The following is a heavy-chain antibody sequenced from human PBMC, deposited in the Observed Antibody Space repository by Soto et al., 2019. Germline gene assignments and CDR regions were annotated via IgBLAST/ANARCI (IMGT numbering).Heavy chain of an antibody. V-gene: IGHV3-30*18. CDR2: ISYDGSNK. J-gene: IGHJ4*02. CDR3: AKDREWLQGFDY. Sequence: QVQLVESGGGVVQPGRSLRLSCAASGFTFSSYGMHWVRQAPGKGLEWVAVISYDGSNKYYADSVKGRFTISRDNSKNTRYLHMNILRAEDTAVYYCAKDREWLQGFDYRGQGTLVTVSS. CDR1: GFTFSSYG. D-gene: IGHD5-12*01.